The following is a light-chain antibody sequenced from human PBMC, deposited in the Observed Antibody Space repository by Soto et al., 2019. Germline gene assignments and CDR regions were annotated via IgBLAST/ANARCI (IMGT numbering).Light chain of an antibody. CDR2: DAS. V-gene: IGKV3-11*01. CDR1: QSVRTY. CDR3: QQYGDWPPDT. Sequence: EIVLTQSPVTLSLSPGERATLSCRASQSVRTYLAWYQVKPGQAPRLLIYDASRRASGVPARFSGSGSGTDFTPTISGLQSEDFAVYYCQQYGDWPPDTFGQGTKVEI. J-gene: IGKJ2*01.